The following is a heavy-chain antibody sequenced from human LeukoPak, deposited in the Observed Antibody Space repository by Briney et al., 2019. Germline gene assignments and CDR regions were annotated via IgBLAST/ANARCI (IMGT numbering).Heavy chain of an antibody. V-gene: IGHV4-4*07. CDR3: ARVDSSGYHEPLDY. J-gene: IGHJ4*02. Sequence: SETLSLTCTVSGGSISSYYWSWIRQPAGKGLEWIGRIYTSGSTNYNPSLKSRVTMSVDTSKNQFSLKLSSVTAADTAVYYCARVDSSGYHEPLDYWGQGTLVTVSS. CDR1: GGSISSYY. CDR2: IYTSGST. D-gene: IGHD3-22*01.